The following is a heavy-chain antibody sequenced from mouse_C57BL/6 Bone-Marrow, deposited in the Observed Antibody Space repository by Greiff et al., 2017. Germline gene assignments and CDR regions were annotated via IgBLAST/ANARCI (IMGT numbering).Heavy chain of an antibody. D-gene: IGHD1-1*01. CDR1: GFNIKDDY. J-gene: IGHJ2*01. CDR2: IDPENGDT. Sequence: EVKLQQSGAELVRPGASVKLSCTASGFNIKDDYMHWVKQRPEQGLEWIGWIDPENGDTEYASKFQGKATITADTSSNTAYLQLSSLTSEDTAVYYCTYYGSADYWGQGTTLTVSS. V-gene: IGHV14-4*01. CDR3: TYYGSADY.